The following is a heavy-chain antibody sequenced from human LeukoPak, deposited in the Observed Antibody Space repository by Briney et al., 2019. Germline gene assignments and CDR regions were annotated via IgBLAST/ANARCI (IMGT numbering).Heavy chain of an antibody. CDR2: IYSGGST. CDR3: ARGKPLYGMDV. CDR1: GFTVSSNY. Sequence: GGSLRLSCAASGFTVSSNYMSWVRQAPGKGLEWVSVIYSGGSTYYADSVRGGFTISRENSKHTLYLQMNSLSAEDTAVCYCARGKPLYGMDVWGQGTTVTVSS. V-gene: IGHV3-53*01. J-gene: IGHJ6*02.